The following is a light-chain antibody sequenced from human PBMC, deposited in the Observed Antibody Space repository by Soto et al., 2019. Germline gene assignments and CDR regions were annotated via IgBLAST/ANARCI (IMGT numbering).Light chain of an antibody. CDR3: TSYTSSGTLV. J-gene: IGLJ3*02. CDR1: SSDVGGYHY. CDR2: EVT. V-gene: IGLV2-14*01. Sequence: QSALAQPASVSGSPGQSITISCTGTSSDVGGYHYVSWYQHRPGRDPKLIIYEVTNRASGVTNRFSASKSGNTASLTISGLLADDEADYYCTSYTSSGTLVFGGGTKLTVL.